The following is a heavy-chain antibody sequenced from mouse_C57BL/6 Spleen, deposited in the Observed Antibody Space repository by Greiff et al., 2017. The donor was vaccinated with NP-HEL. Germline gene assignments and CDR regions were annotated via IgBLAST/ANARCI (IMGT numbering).Heavy chain of an antibody. CDR3: ARLYDGYYGAY. V-gene: IGHV1-55*01. J-gene: IGHJ3*01. CDR2: IYPGSGST. CDR1: GYTFTSYW. D-gene: IGHD2-3*01. Sequence: QVHVKQPGAELVKPGASVKMSCKASGYTFTSYWITWVKQRPGQGLEWIGDIYPGSGSTNYNEKFKSKATLTVDTSSSTAYMQLSSLTSEDSAVYYCARLYDGYYGAYWGQGTLVTVSA.